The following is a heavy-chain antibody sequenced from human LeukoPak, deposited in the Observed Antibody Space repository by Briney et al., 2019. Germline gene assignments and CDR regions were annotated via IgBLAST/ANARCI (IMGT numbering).Heavy chain of an antibody. V-gene: IGHV3-30-3*01. Sequence: HPGGSLRLSCAASGFTFSTYAMHWVRQTPGKGLEWVAVISYDGSNKYYADSVKGRFTISRDNSRNTLYLQMNSLRAEDTAVYYCAKDDYGEPIEYWGQGTLVTVSS. CDR3: AKDDYGEPIEY. CDR1: GFTFSTYA. CDR2: ISYDGSNK. J-gene: IGHJ4*02. D-gene: IGHD4-17*01.